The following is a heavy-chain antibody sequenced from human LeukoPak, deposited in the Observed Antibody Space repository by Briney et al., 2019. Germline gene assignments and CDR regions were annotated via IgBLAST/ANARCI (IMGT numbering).Heavy chain of an antibody. CDR2: IYYSGST. D-gene: IGHD3-22*01. V-gene: IGHV4-61*05. Sequence: SETLSLTCTVSGGSISSSSYYWGWIRQPPGKGLEWIGSIYYSGSTNYSPSLKSRVTISIDTSKNQFSLKLTSVTAADTAVYYCTRGFAESSGYLLSYFDYWGQGTLVTVSS. CDR1: GGSISSSSYY. J-gene: IGHJ4*02. CDR3: TRGFAESSGYLLSYFDY.